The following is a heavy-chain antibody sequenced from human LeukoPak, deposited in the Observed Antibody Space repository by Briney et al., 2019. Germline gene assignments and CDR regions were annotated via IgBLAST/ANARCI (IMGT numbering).Heavy chain of an antibody. J-gene: IGHJ3*02. V-gene: IGHV3-21*01. CDR2: ISSGTSYI. CDR1: GFTFSTYS. D-gene: IGHD1-1*01. Sequence: GSLRLSCAASGFTFSTYSMNWVRQAPGKGLEWVSSISSGTSYIYYADSVEGRFTISRDNAKNSLYLQMNSLRAEDTAVYYCARVTTGAFDIWGQGTMVTVSS. CDR3: ARVTTGAFDI.